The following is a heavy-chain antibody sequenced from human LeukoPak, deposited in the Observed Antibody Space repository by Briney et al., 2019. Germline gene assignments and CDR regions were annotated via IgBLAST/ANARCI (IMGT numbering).Heavy chain of an antibody. Sequence: GGSLRLSCVASGFSFILYSMNLVRQAPGKGLEWVSTISGDSSGNYIDYAESVKGRFTIYKDNGKNSVFLQMNGLGDDDMDVYYCTREGGVGSWGQGTLVSVSS. CDR2: ISGDSSGNYI. CDR3: TREGGVGS. J-gene: IGHJ5*01. V-gene: IGHV3-21*01. CDR1: GFSFILYS. D-gene: IGHD3-16*01.